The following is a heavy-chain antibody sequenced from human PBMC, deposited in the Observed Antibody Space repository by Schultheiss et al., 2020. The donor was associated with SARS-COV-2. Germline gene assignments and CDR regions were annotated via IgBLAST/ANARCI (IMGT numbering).Heavy chain of an antibody. D-gene: IGHD3-22*01. CDR3: VRGRSSYDSSDYNWFDP. Sequence: SQTLSLTCTVSGGSISSGDYYWSWIRQPPGKGLEWIGYIYYSGSTYYNPSLKSRVTISVDTSKNQFSLKLTSVTAADTAVYYCVRGRSSYDSSDYNWFDPWGQGTLVTVSS. CDR2: IYYSGST. CDR1: GGSISSGDYY. V-gene: IGHV4-30-4*01. J-gene: IGHJ5*02.